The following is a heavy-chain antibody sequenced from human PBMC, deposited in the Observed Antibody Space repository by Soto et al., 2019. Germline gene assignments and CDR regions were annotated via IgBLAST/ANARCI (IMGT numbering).Heavy chain of an antibody. D-gene: IGHD2-15*01. CDR1: GFTFLSHV. CDR3: ARDRSCSGGSCYFRLQTHQNWFDP. Sequence: GGSPNPSFPAPGFTFLSHVMHWVRPAPCKGQEWVAVLSYDGSNKYYADSVKGRFTISRDNSKNTLYLQMNSLRAEDTAVYYCARDRSCSGGSCYFRLQTHQNWFDPWGQGTLVTV. V-gene: IGHV3-30-3*01. CDR2: LSYDGSNK. J-gene: IGHJ5*02.